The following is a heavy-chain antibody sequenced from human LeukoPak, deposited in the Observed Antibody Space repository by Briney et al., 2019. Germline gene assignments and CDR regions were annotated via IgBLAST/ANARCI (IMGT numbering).Heavy chain of an antibody. CDR1: DALFRGYY. V-gene: IGHV4-34*01. CDR2: INHSGST. CDR3: ARGQRAGNLAARAFDN. J-gene: IGHJ4*02. D-gene: IGHD3-10*01. Sequence: SEALSLTCAVYDALFRGYYWSWIRQPPGKGLEWIAEINHSGSTNYNPTLKSRVTLSVDWSKNQFSLKVSSVTAADTAVYYCARGQRAGNLAARAFDNWGPGTPVTVS.